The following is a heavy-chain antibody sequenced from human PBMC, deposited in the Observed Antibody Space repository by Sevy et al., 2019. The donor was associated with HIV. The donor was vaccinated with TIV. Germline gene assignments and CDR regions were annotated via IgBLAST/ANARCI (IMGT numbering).Heavy chain of an antibody. V-gene: IGHV3-23*01. Sequence: GGSLRLSCAASGFTFSNYAMSWVRQTPGKGLEWVSAISGSAHRTYYTDSVKGRFTISRDNSKNMLFLQMNSLRAEDTAVYYRVKEVSEYSYSDYWGQGTLVTVSS. D-gene: IGHD5-18*01. CDR1: GFTFSNYA. CDR3: VKEVSEYSYSDY. CDR2: ISGSAHRT. J-gene: IGHJ4*02.